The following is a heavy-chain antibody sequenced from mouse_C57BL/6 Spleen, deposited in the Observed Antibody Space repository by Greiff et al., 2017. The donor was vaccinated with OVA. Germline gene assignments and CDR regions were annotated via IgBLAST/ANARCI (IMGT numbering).Heavy chain of an antibody. CDR1: GYAFSSYW. J-gene: IGHJ4*01. D-gene: IGHD1-1*01. CDR2: IYPGDGDT. CDR3: ARQAPLGSSYVYYAMDY. Sequence: QVQLKQSGAELVKPGASVKISCKASGYAFSSYWMNWVKQRPGKGLEWIGQIYPGDGDTNYNGKFKGKATLTADKSSSTAYMQLSSLTSEDSAVYFCARQAPLGSSYVYYAMDYWGQGTSVTVSS. V-gene: IGHV1-80*01.